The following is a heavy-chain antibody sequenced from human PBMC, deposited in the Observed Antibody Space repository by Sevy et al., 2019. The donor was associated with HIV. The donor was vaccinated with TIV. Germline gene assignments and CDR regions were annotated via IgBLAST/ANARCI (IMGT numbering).Heavy chain of an antibody. CDR3: ARTTGGSEAAFDF. CDR2: SSSATHYT. V-gene: IGHV3-21*01. Sequence: RGSLRLSCAASGFIFSSYSMNWVRQAPGKGLEWVSFSSSATHYTYYADSVKGRFTVSRDYAKNSLFLQMNSLRAEDTAVYYCARTTGGSEAAFDFWGQGTMVTVSS. J-gene: IGHJ3*01. CDR1: GFIFSSYS. D-gene: IGHD1-1*01.